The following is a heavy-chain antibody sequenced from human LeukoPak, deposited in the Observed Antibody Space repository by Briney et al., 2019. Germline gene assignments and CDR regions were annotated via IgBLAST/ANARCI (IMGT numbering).Heavy chain of an antibody. CDR1: GFTFDDYA. D-gene: IGHD1-14*01. CDR3: ARTTTNTGKRGFDY. CDR2: ISWNSGSI. V-gene: IGHV3-9*01. J-gene: IGHJ4*02. Sequence: PGGSLRLSCAASGFTFDDYAMHWVRQAPGKGLEWVSGISWNSGSIGYADSVKGRFTISRDNAKNSLYLQMNSLRAEDTAVYYCARTTTNTGKRGFDYWGQGTLVTVSS.